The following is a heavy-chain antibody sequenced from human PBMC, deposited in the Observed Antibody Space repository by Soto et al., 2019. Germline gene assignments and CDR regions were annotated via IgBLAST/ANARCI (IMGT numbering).Heavy chain of an antibody. V-gene: IGHV3-74*01. D-gene: IGHD1-26*01. CDR1: GFTFSAYW. Sequence: PGGSLRLSCAASGFTFSAYWMYWVRQAPGKGLVWVSRINGGGSTTSYADSVKGRFTVSRDNAKNTLYLQMNSLRAEGTAVYYCARVVAHYNGSYRTIDYWGQGTLVTVSS. J-gene: IGHJ4*02. CDR2: INGGGSTT. CDR3: ARVVAHYNGSYRTIDY.